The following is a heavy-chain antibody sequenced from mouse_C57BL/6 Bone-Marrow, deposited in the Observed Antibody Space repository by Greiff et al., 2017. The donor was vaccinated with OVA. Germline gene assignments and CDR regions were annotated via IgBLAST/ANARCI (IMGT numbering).Heavy chain of an antibody. D-gene: IGHD3-1*01. Sequence: VNLVESGPGLVQPSQSLSITCTVSGFSLTSYGVHWVRQSPGKGLEWLGVIWSGGSTDYNAAFISRLSISKDNSKSQVFFKMNSLQADDTAIYYCARKGHPLIAYWGQGTLVTVSA. CDR1: GFSLTSYG. CDR3: ARKGHPLIAY. CDR2: IWSGGST. V-gene: IGHV2-2*01. J-gene: IGHJ3*01.